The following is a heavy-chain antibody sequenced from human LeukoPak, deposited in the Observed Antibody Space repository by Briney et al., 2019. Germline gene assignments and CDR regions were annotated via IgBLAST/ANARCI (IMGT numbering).Heavy chain of an antibody. D-gene: IGHD3-9*01. CDR1: GFTFSSYG. Sequence: PGGSLRLSCAASGFTFSSYGMHWVRQAPGKGLEWVAVIWYDGSNKYYADSVKGRFTISRDNYKNTLYLQMNSLRAEDTAVYYCARDPNYDILTGAFDYWGPGTLVTVSS. J-gene: IGHJ4*02. V-gene: IGHV3-33*01. CDR3: ARDPNYDILTGAFDY. CDR2: IWYDGSNK.